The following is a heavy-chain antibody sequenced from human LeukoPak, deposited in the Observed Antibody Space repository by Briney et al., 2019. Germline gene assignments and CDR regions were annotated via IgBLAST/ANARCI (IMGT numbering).Heavy chain of an antibody. CDR1: GFTFSSSG. V-gene: IGHV3-33*01. CDR2: IWHDGSNE. D-gene: IGHD3-10*01. J-gene: IGHJ4*02. CDR3: ARDSGASPFDY. Sequence: GRSLRLSCAASGFTFSSSGMHWVRQAPGKGLEWVAVIWHDGSNENYADSVKGRFTISRDNSKNTLFLQMNSLRVEDTAMYYCARDSGASPFDYWGQGTLVTASS.